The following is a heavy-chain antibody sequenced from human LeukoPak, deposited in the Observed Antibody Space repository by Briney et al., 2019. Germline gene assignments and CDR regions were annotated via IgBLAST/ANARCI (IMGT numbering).Heavy chain of an antibody. CDR2: INQDGGEK. V-gene: IGHV3-7*05. J-gene: IGHJ4*02. D-gene: IGHD2/OR15-2a*01. Sequence: GGSLRLSCAASGITFNTYWISWVRQAPGKGLEWLATINQDGGEKYYVDSVKGRFTISRDNAKNSLFLQMNSLRAEDTAVYYCTTFYTRLTDYWGQGTLVTVSS. CDR1: GITFNTYW. CDR3: TTFYTRLTDY.